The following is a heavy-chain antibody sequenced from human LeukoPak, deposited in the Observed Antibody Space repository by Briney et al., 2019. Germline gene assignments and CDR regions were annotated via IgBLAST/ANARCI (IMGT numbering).Heavy chain of an antibody. J-gene: IGHJ4*02. Sequence: GGSLRLSCADSGYTFSSYGMHWVRQAPGKGLEWVAVISYDGSNKYYADSVKGRFTISRDNSKNTLYLQMNSLRAEDTAVYYCAKGQLRYCSGGSCYAPDDYWGQGTLVTVSS. V-gene: IGHV3-30*18. CDR3: AKGQLRYCSGGSCYAPDDY. CDR2: ISYDGSNK. CDR1: GYTFSSYG. D-gene: IGHD2-15*01.